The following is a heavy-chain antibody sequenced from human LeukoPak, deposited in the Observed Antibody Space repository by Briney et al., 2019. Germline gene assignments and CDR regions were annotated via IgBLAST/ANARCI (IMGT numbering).Heavy chain of an antibody. CDR2: INRDGGEK. J-gene: IGHJ5*02. D-gene: IGHD3-16*01. Sequence: GGSLRLSCAASGFAFSTYWMSWVRQAPGKGLEWVANINRDGGEKYYVDSVKGRFTISRDNANNSLYLQMNSLRAEDSAVYYCARVLVRGTNWFDPWGQGTLVTVSS. CDR3: ARVLVRGTNWFDP. CDR1: GFAFSTYW. V-gene: IGHV3-7*02.